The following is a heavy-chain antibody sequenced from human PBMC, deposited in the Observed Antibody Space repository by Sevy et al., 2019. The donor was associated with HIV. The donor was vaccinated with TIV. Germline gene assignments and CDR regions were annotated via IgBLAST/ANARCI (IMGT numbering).Heavy chain of an antibody. CDR2: LSFGCGKI. CDR1: GFTFNIYS. Sequence: GGSLRLSCAASGFTFNIYSMSWVRQTPGKGLEWVATLSFGCGKINHEDSVKGRFTMSRDDSKNAVYLQMNNLRVEETAIYYCAREGCTKPHDYWGQGTLVTVSS. D-gene: IGHD2-8*01. J-gene: IGHJ4*02. CDR3: AREGCTKPHDY. V-gene: IGHV3-23*01.